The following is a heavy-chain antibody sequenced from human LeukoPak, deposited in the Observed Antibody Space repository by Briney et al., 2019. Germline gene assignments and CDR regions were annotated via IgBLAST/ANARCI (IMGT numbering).Heavy chain of an antibody. CDR3: ARGDYYDSSGSSGRTIWFDP. CDR1: GFTFSDYY. J-gene: IGHJ5*02. D-gene: IGHD3-22*01. CDR2: ISSSGSTI. Sequence: GGSLRLSCAASGFTFSDYYMSWIRQAPGKGLEWVSYISSSGSTIYYADSVKGRFTISRDNAKNSLYLQMNSLRAEDTAVYYCARGDYYDSSGSSGRTIWFDPWGQGTLVTVSS. V-gene: IGHV3-11*01.